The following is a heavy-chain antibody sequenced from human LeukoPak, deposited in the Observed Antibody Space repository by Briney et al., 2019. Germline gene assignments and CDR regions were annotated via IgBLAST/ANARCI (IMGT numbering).Heavy chain of an antibody. CDR1: GGSISSYY. Sequence: SETLSLTCTVSGGSISSYYWSWIRQPAGKGLEWIGRIYTSGSTNYNPSLKSRVTMSVDTSKNQFSLKLSSVTAADTAVYYCARHMGRWLQLSFDYWGQGTLVTVSS. CDR2: IYTSGST. D-gene: IGHD5-24*01. V-gene: IGHV4-4*07. CDR3: ARHMGRWLQLSFDY. J-gene: IGHJ4*02.